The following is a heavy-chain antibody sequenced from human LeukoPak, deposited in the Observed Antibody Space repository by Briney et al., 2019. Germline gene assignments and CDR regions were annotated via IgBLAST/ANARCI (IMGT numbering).Heavy chain of an antibody. D-gene: IGHD3-10*01. V-gene: IGHV1-46*01. CDR1: GYTFTSYY. CDR3: ARFPSDRFPGNYYYYMDV. J-gene: IGHJ6*03. CDR2: INPSGGST. Sequence: ASVKVSCKASGYTFTSYYMHWVRQAPGQGLEWMGIINPSGGSTSYAQKFQGRVTMTRDMSTSTVYMELSSLRSEDTAVYYCARFPSDRFPGNYYYYMDVWGKGTTVTVSS.